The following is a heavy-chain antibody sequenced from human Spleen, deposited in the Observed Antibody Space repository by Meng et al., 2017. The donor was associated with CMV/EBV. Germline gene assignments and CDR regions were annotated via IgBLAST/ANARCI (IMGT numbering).Heavy chain of an antibody. CDR1: GYPFQAFV. D-gene: IGHD6-6*01. CDR3: ARGRVSYSSSLALQY. J-gene: IGHJ4*02. V-gene: IGHV1-18*01. Sequence: SGYPFQAFVIPWVRQAPGQGLEWVGWINPYNGVTNYGQRFQGRVTVTTDTSTGTASMELRSLTSDDTAMYYCARGRVSYSSSLALQYWGQGTLVTVSS. CDR2: INPYNGVT.